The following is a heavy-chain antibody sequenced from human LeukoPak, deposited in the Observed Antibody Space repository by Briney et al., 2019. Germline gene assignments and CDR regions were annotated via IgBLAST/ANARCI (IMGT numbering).Heavy chain of an antibody. D-gene: IGHD3-10*01. CDR3: ARHPVLWFGEFGYFDY. V-gene: IGHV4-34*01. J-gene: IGHJ4*02. CDR1: GGSFSGYY. Sequence: SETLSLTCAVYGGSFSGYYWSWIRQPPGQGLEWIVEINHSGSTNHNPSLKSRVTISVDTSKNQFSLKLSSVTAADTAVYYCARHPVLWFGEFGYFDYWGQGTLVTVSS. CDR2: INHSGST.